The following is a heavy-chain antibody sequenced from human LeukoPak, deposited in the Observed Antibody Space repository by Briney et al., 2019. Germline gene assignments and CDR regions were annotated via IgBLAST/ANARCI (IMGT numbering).Heavy chain of an antibody. CDR3: AREVSSSWLPYYFDY. D-gene: IGHD6-13*01. V-gene: IGHV4-4*07. CDR2: IYTSGST. CDR1: GDSISSYY. Sequence: SQTLSLTCTVSGDSISSYYWSWIRQPAGTGLEWIGRIYTSGSTNYNPSLKSRVTMSVDTSKNQFSLKLSSVTAADTAVYYCAREVSSSWLPYYFDYWGQGTLVTVSS. J-gene: IGHJ4*02.